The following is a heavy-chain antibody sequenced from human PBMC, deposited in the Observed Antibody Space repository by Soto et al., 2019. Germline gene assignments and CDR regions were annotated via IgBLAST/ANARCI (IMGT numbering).Heavy chain of an antibody. D-gene: IGHD5-12*01. J-gene: IGHJ4*02. CDR2: INQDASNK. CDR3: ARVGYSSYESYC. Sequence: GGSLRLSCAASGFSFSSYWMTWVRQAPGKGLEWVANINQDASNKNYMDSVKGRLTISRDNTKNSVYLQMNSLRVEDTAVYYGARVGYSSYESYCRGQECRGTVAS. CDR1: GFSFSSYW. V-gene: IGHV3-7*05.